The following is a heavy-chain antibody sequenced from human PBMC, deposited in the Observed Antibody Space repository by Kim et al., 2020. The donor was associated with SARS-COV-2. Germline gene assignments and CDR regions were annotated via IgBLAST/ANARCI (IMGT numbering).Heavy chain of an antibody. D-gene: IGHD3-22*01. V-gene: IGHV3-7*01. Sequence: GGSLRLSCAASGFTFSIYWMSWVRQAPGKGLEWVANIKQDGSVIHYVDSVKGRFTVSRDNAKKSLFLQMNNLRDEDTAIYFCARYDHYDSNQMDHWGQGTLVTVSS. CDR3: ARYDHYDSNQMDH. CDR1: GFTFSIYW. J-gene: IGHJ4*02. CDR2: IKQDGSVI.